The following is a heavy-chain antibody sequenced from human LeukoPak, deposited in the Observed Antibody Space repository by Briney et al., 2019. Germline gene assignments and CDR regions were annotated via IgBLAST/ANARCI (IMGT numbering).Heavy chain of an antibody. CDR2: INPSGGST. Sequence: ASVKVSCKASGYTFTSYYMHWVRQAPGQGLEWMGIINPSGGSTSYAQKFQGRVTMTRDTSTSTVYMELSSLRSEDTAVYYCARDLHIVVVTANNWFDPWGQGTLVTVSS. CDR1: GYTFTSYY. V-gene: IGHV1-46*01. CDR3: ARDLHIVVVTANNWFDP. J-gene: IGHJ5*02. D-gene: IGHD2-21*02.